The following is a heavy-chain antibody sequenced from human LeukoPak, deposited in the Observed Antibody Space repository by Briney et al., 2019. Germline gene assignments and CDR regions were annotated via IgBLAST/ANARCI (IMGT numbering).Heavy chain of an antibody. CDR1: GGSISSSSYY. J-gene: IGHJ4*02. CDR2: IYYSGST. D-gene: IGHD6-13*01. V-gene: IGHV4-39*07. Sequence: SETLSLTCTVSGGSISSSSYYWGWIRQPPGKGLEWIGSIYYSGSTYYNPSLKSRVTISVDTSKNQFSLKLSSVTAADTAVYYCARYPGYSSSWLDYWGQGTLVTVSS. CDR3: ARYPGYSSSWLDY.